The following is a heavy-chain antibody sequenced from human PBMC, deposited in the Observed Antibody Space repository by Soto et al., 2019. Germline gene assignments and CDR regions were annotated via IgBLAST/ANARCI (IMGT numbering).Heavy chain of an antibody. D-gene: IGHD3-16*01. V-gene: IGHV1-18*01. J-gene: IGHJ6*02. CDR2: ISPYSGNT. CDR3: AMVDNYVTPTPQDV. Sequence: QVQLVQSGDEVKKPGASVKVSCKASGYIFVNYGIAWVRQAPGQGLEWMGGISPYSGNTHYAGRVQGRLTMTTDTSTSTAYMDLGSLTSDDTAVYYCAMVDNYVTPTPQDVWGQGTTVTVSS. CDR1: GYIFVNYG.